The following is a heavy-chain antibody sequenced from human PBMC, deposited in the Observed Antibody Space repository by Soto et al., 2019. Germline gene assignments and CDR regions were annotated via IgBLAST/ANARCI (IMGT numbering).Heavy chain of an antibody. CDR3: ARDAGYRRGALRHSSYGMAA. J-gene: IGHJ6*02. D-gene: IGHD5-18*01. Sequence: SEAVSLTWTVSVGSISSGGYYWSWIRQHPGKGLEWIGYIYYSGSTYYNPSLKSRVTISVDTSKNQFSLKLSSVTAADTAVYYCARDAGYRRGALRHSSYGMAAWGQGTTVTVSS. CDR1: VGSISSGGYY. V-gene: IGHV4-31*02. CDR2: IYYSGST.